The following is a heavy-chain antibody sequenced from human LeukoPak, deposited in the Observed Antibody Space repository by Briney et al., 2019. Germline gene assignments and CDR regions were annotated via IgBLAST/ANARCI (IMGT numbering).Heavy chain of an antibody. J-gene: IGHJ6*03. CDR1: GFTFSSYA. D-gene: IGHD1-14*01. CDR2: ISYDGSNK. Sequence: GGSLRLSCAASGFTFSSYAMHWVRQAPGKGLEWVAVISYDGSNKYYADSVKGRFTISRDNSKNTLYPQMNSLGAEDTAVHYCARAPPGRYYYYYMDVWGKGTTVTVSS. CDR3: ARAPPGRYYYYYMDV. V-gene: IGHV3-30*01.